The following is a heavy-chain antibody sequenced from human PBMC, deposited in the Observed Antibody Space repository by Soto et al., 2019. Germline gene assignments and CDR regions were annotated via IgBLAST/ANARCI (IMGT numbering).Heavy chain of an antibody. D-gene: IGHD3-16*01. CDR2: INSGGTVA. CDR3: AISTGGFGGLFVEPSDY. V-gene: IGHV3-23*01. J-gene: IGHJ4*02. Sequence: EVQLLESGGGLLQPGGSLRLSCAASGFTYESYAMSCVRQAPGKGLEWVSGINSGGTVAHYADSVKGRFAISRDNSKNTLSLEMNSLRADDTGLYYCAISTGGFGGLFVEPSDYWGQGTLVTVSS. CDR1: GFTYESYA.